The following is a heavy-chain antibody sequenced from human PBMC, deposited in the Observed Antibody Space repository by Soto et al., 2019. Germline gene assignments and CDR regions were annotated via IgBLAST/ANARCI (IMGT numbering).Heavy chain of an antibody. CDR1: GFTFSSYG. CDR2: ISDDGSNK. D-gene: IGHD1-1*01. CDR3: AKATYKYDYLDY. V-gene: IGHV3-30*18. J-gene: IGHJ4*02. Sequence: QVQLVESGGGVVQPGRSLRLSCAASGFTFSSYGLHWARQAPGKGLEWVAMISDDGSNKYYADSVKGRFTVSRDNSKNTLYLQMNSLRTEDTAVYYCAKATYKYDYLDYWGQGTLVTVSS.